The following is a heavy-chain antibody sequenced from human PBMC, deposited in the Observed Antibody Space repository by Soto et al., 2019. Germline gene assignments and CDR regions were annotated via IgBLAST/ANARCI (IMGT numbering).Heavy chain of an antibody. V-gene: IGHV3-30-3*01. Sequence: VGSRRLSCAASGFTFSSYAMHWVRQAPGKGLEWVAVISYDGSNKYYADSVKGRFTISRDNSKNTLYLQMNSLRAEDTAVYYCARDVESGSSQYYYYYYGMDVWGQGTTVTVSS. J-gene: IGHJ6*02. CDR2: ISYDGSNK. CDR3: ARDVESGSSQYYYYYYGMDV. D-gene: IGHD1-26*01. CDR1: GFTFSSYA.